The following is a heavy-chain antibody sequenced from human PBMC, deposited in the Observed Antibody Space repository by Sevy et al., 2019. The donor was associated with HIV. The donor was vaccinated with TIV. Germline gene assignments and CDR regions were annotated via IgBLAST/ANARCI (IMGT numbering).Heavy chain of an antibody. Sequence: GGSLRLSCAASGFTFSSYAMSWVRQAPGKGLEWVSAISGSGGSTYYADSVKGRFTISRDNSKNTLYLQMNSLRAEDTAVYYCAKAGPRSSSSAVTAYFDYWGQGTLVTVSS. V-gene: IGHV3-23*01. J-gene: IGHJ4*02. CDR2: ISGSGGST. CDR3: AKAGPRSSSSAVTAYFDY. CDR1: GFTFSSYA. D-gene: IGHD6-6*01.